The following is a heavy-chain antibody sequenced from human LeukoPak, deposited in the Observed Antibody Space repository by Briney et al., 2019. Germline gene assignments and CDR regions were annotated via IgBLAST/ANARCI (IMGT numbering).Heavy chain of an antibody. Sequence: PGGSLRLSCAASGFTFSNAWMSWVRQAPGKGQEWVGRIKSKTDGGTTDYAAPVKGRFTISRDDSKNTLYLQMNSLKTEDTAVYYCTTVFAVTPYLDYWGQGTLVTVSS. CDR3: TTVFAVTPYLDY. J-gene: IGHJ4*01. D-gene: IGHD4-17*01. CDR2: IKSKTDGGTT. V-gene: IGHV3-15*01. CDR1: GFTFSNAW.